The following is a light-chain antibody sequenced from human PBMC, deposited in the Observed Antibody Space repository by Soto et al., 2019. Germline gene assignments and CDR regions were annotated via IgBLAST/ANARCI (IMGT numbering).Light chain of an antibody. CDR2: EVS. J-gene: IGLJ2*01. V-gene: IGLV2-14*01. CDR1: SSDVGGYNY. Sequence: QSALTQPASVSGSPGQSITISCTGTSSDVGGYNYVSCYQQHPGKAPKLMIYEVSNRPSGVSNRFSGSKSGNTASLTISGLQAEDEADYYCSSYRRSSSVVFGGGTKLTV. CDR3: SSYRRSSSVV.